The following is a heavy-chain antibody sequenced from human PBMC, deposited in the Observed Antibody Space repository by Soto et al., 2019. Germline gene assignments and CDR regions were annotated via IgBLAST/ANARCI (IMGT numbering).Heavy chain of an antibody. D-gene: IGHD3-9*01. Sequence: ASVKVTCKASGYTFTSYGISWVRQAPGQGLEWMGWISAYNGNTNYAQKLQGRVTMTTDTSTSTAYMELRSLRSDDTSLYFCARVQGLGFDSFDFWGQGTMVTVSS. CDR1: GYTFTSYG. CDR2: ISAYNGNT. CDR3: ARVQGLGFDSFDF. J-gene: IGHJ3*01. V-gene: IGHV1-18*01.